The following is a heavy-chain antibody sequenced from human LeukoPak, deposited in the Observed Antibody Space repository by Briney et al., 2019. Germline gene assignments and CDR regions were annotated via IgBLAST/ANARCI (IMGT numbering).Heavy chain of an antibody. CDR1: GFTFSSYA. CDR2: ISGSGDST. V-gene: IGHV3-64*01. D-gene: IGHD4-23*01. CDR3: ASSYGSNKNPFEY. Sequence: PGGSLRLSCAASGFTFSSYAMHWVRQAPGKGLEYVSAISGSGDSTYYANSVRGRFTISRDNSKNTLYLQMGSLRAEDTAVYYCASSYGSNKNPFEYWGQGTLVTVSS. J-gene: IGHJ4*02.